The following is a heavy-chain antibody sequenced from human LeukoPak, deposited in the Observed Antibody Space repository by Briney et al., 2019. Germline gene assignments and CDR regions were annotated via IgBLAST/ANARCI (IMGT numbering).Heavy chain of an antibody. CDR2: ISAYNGNT. V-gene: IGHV1-18*01. CDR3: ASLNCSTSCYSPYYYYGMDV. D-gene: IGHD2-2*01. CDR1: GYTFTSYG. Sequence: GASVKVSCKASGYTFTSYGISWVRQAPGQGLEWMGWISAYNGNTNYARKLQGRVTMTTDTFTSTAYMELRSLRSDDTAVYYCASLNCSTSCYSPYYYYGMDVWGQGTTVTVSS. J-gene: IGHJ6*02.